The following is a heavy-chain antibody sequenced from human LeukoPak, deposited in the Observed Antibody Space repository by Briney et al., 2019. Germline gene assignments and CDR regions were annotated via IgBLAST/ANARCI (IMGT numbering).Heavy chain of an antibody. CDR1: GFTFSSYA. CDR2: ISSDGRNK. J-gene: IGHJ4*02. D-gene: IGHD3-3*01. V-gene: IGHV3-30*01. CDR3: ARAIHDFWSGSFDY. Sequence: GGSLRLSCAASGFTFSSYAMHWVRQAPGKGLEWVAAISSDGRNKYYADSVKGRFTISRDNSKNTLYLQMNSLRAEDTAVYYCARAIHDFWSGSFDYWGQGTLVTVSS.